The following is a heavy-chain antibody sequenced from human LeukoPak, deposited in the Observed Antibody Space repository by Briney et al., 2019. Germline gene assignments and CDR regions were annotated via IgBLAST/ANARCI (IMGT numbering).Heavy chain of an antibody. CDR1: GYTFVNYG. Sequence: GASVKVSCKASGYTFVNYGISWVRQAPGQGLEWMGWISSYSGNTNYAQRLQGRVTMTTDTSTSTAYMELRSLRSDDTAVYYCARLTPPVHAFDIWGQGTMVTVSS. CDR3: ARLTPPVHAFDI. D-gene: IGHD2-15*01. V-gene: IGHV1-18*01. CDR2: ISSYSGNT. J-gene: IGHJ3*02.